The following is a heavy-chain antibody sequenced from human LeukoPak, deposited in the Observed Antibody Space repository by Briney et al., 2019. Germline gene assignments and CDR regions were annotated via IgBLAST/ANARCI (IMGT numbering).Heavy chain of an antibody. CDR1: RGTFSSYA. CDR2: IIPMFGTA. V-gene: IGHV1-69*06. Sequence: SVKVSCKASRGTFSSYAISWVRQAPGQGLEWMGGIIPMFGTANYAQKFQGRVTITADKSTSTAYMELSSLRSEDTAVYYCARGPYCSGGSCFFENYYMDVWGKGTTVTVSS. D-gene: IGHD2-15*01. CDR3: ARGPYCSGGSCFFENYYMDV. J-gene: IGHJ6*03.